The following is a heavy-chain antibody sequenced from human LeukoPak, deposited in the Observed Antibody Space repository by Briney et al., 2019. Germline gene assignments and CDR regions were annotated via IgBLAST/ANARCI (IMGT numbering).Heavy chain of an antibody. J-gene: IGHJ4*02. CDR3: ARETNLRQTY. D-gene: IGHD1-14*01. CDR1: GGSISSSEYY. Sequence: SETLSLTCIVSGGSISSSEYYWGWIRQPPGKGLEWIGSIYYSGSTYYNPSLKSRVTISVDTSKNQFSLKLSSVTAADTAVYYCARETNLRQTYWGQGTLVTVSS. V-gene: IGHV4-39*07. CDR2: IYYSGST.